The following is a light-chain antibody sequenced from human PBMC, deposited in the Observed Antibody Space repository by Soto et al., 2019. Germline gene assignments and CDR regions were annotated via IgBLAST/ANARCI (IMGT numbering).Light chain of an antibody. V-gene: IGKV1-5*03. Sequence: DSQMTQSPSTLSASVGDKVTITCRSTQIITTWLAWYQQKPGKAPKLLIYKASSLESGAPSRFSGSGSGTVFPPTISSQQPDYFATDYCQQSRTFGPGTKVDI. CDR2: KAS. J-gene: IGKJ3*01. CDR3: QQSRT. CDR1: QIITTW.